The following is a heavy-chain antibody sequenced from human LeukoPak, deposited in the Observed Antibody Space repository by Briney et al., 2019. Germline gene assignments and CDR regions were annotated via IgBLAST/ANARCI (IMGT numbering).Heavy chain of an antibody. Sequence: GGSLRLSCSASGFTFSSSAMSWVRQAPGKGLEWVSAIGTSGDRTFYADSVKGRFTISRDNSKNTLYLQMNSLRAEDTAVYYCARDRPHFDYWGQGTLVTVSS. CDR3: ARDRPHFDY. CDR1: GFTFSSSA. J-gene: IGHJ4*02. D-gene: IGHD1-14*01. V-gene: IGHV3-23*01. CDR2: IGTSGDRT.